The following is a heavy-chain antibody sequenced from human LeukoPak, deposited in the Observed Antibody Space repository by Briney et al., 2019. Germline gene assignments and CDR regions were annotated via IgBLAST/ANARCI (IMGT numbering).Heavy chain of an antibody. D-gene: IGHD3-22*01. Sequence: PGGSLRLSCAASGFTFSIYAMSWIRQAPGKGRQWVSSINSSGDGTYYADSVKGRFTISRDNSENMLYLQMNSLRVEHTAVYFCAKDRPNYYGSNGHYYRRDGDYWGQGTLVTVSS. V-gene: IGHV3-23*01. CDR2: INSSGDGT. CDR3: AKDRPNYYGSNGHYYRRDGDY. J-gene: IGHJ4*02. CDR1: GFTFSIYA.